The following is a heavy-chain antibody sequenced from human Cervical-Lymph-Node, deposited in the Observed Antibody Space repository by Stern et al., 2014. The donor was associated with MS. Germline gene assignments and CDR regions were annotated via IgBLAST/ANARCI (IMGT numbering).Heavy chain of an antibody. CDR3: AKDTYYYGSGSETAIDY. Sequence: VQLVESGGGLVQPGRSLRLSCAASGFTFGDYAMHWVRQAPGKGLEWVSGISWNRGSTGYADSVKGRFTISRANAKNSMDLQMNSLRAQDTGLYYYAKDTYYYGSGSETAIDYWGQGTLVTVSS. CDR2: ISWNRGST. V-gene: IGHV3-9*01. D-gene: IGHD3-10*01. J-gene: IGHJ4*02. CDR1: GFTFGDYA.